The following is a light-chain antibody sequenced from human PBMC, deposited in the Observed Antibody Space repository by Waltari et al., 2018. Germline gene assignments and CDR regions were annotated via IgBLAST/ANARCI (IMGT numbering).Light chain of an antibody. CDR1: SSDVGGYNY. V-gene: IGLV2-11*01. CDR2: DVS. Sequence: QSALTQPRSVSGSPGQSVNISCTGTSSDVGGYNYVSWYQQHPGEAPKLMIYDVSKRPSGVPDRFSGPKSGNTASLTISGLQAEDEADYYCCSYAGSYTYVVFGGGTKLTVL. CDR3: CSYAGSYTYVV. J-gene: IGLJ2*01.